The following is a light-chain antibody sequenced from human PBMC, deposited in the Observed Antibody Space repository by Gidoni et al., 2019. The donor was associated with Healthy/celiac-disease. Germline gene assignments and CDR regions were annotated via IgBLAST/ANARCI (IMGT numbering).Light chain of an antibody. Sequence: DIQMTQSPSSLSASVGDRVTITCRASQSISSYLNWYQQKPVKAPKLLIYAASSLQSGVPSRFSGSGSGTDFTLTISSLQPEDFATYYCQQSYSTPGTFGQGPKLEIK. CDR2: AAS. V-gene: IGKV1-39*01. CDR1: QSISSY. J-gene: IGKJ2*01. CDR3: QQSYSTPGT.